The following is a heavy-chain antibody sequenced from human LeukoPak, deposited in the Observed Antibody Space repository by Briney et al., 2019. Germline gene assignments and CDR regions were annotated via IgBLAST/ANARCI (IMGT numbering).Heavy chain of an antibody. Sequence: GGSLRLSCAASGFTFSSYGMSWVRQARGKGLGWGSAISGSGGSTYYADSVKGRFPISRDNSKNTLYLQMNSLRAEDTAVYYCAKDSGNPPAVYWGQGTLVTVSS. CDR1: GFTFSSYG. V-gene: IGHV3-23*01. D-gene: IGHD2/OR15-2a*01. CDR3: AKDSGNPPAVY. J-gene: IGHJ4*02. CDR2: ISGSGGST.